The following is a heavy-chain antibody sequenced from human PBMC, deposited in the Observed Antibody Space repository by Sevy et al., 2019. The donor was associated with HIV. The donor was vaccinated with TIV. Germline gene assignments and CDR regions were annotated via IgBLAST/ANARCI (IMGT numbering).Heavy chain of an antibody. Sequence: SETLSLTCAVSGGSISSVNWWHWVRQPPGKGLEWIGQIYHSGYTNYNPSVKSRVTISVDNSKNQFSLKLSFVTAADTAVYYCARGGETPRGFDPWGQGSLVTVSS. D-gene: IGHD3-16*01. V-gene: IGHV4-4*02. CDR2: IYHSGYT. J-gene: IGHJ5*02. CDR3: ARGGETPRGFDP. CDR1: GGSISSVNW.